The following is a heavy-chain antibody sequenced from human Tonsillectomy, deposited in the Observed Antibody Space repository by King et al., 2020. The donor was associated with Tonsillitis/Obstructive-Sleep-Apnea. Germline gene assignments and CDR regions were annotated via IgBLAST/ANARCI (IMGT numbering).Heavy chain of an antibody. J-gene: IGHJ6*03. CDR1: GFTFSNAW. CDR3: TADRICGIIEVERYYYYMAV. Sequence: DVQLVESGGGLVKPGGSLRLSCTVSGFTFSNAWMSWVRQAPGKGLEWVGRIKSKPDGGTTEYAAPVKGRLTISRDDSRNTMYLQMNSLTADDTAVYYCTADRICGIIEVERYYYYMAVWGKGTTVTVSS. D-gene: IGHD2-21*01. CDR2: IKSKPDGGTT. V-gene: IGHV3-15*01.